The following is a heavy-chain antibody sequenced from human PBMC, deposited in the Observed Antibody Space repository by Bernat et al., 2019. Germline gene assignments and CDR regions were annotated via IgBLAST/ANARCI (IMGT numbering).Heavy chain of an antibody. CDR1: GGTFSSYT. CDR2: IIPILGIA. J-gene: IGHJ4*02. Sequence: QVQLVQSGAEVKKPGSSVKVSCKASGGTFSSYTISWVRQAPGQGLEWMGRIIPILGIANYAQKFQGRVTITADKSTSTAYMELSSLRSEDTAVYYCARVRDDYSNYEVYWGQGTLVTVSS. V-gene: IGHV1-69*02. D-gene: IGHD4-4*01. CDR3: ARVRDDYSNYEVY.